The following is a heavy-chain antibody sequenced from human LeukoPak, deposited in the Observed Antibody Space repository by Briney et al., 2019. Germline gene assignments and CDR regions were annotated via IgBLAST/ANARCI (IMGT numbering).Heavy chain of an antibody. D-gene: IGHD3-22*01. CDR1: GITLSNYG. CDR3: AKRGVVIRVILVGFHKEANYFDS. Sequence: GGSLRLSCAASGITLSNYGMSWVRQAPGKGLEWVAGISGSGGSTNYADSVKGRFTISRDNLKNTLYLQMNSLRAEDTAVYFCAKRGVVIRVILVGFHKEANYFDSWGQGALVTVSS. CDR2: ISGSGGST. V-gene: IGHV3-23*01. J-gene: IGHJ4*02.